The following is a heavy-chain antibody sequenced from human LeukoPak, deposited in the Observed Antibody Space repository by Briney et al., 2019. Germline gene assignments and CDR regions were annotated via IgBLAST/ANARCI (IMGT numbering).Heavy chain of an antibody. CDR3: ARTATLCGGGSCYYYFDY. Sequence: GESLKISCKGSGXSFTSYWIGWVRQMPGKGLEWMGIIYPGDSDTRYSPSFQGQVTISADKSISTAYLQWSSLKASDTAMYYCARTATLCGGGSCYYYFDYWGQGTLVTVSS. V-gene: IGHV5-51*01. J-gene: IGHJ4*02. CDR1: GXSFTSYW. CDR2: IYPGDSDT. D-gene: IGHD2-15*01.